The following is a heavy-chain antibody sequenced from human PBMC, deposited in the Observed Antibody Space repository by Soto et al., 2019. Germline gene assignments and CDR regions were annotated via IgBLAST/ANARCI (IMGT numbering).Heavy chain of an antibody. CDR2: VSHSCGST. D-gene: IGHD2-21*02. V-gene: IGHV3-23*01. J-gene: IGHJ6*04. CDR1: EFILSDFA. CDR3: AKDRSDLENNYQGMEV. Sequence: PVGSLMLSCLSSEFILSDFAVSVFLQAPVNGLEWVSAVSHSCGSTYYADSVKGRFTISRDTSKNTLYLQMHSLRAADMEVYFCAKDRSDLENNYQGMEVWGKRNPVTVSS.